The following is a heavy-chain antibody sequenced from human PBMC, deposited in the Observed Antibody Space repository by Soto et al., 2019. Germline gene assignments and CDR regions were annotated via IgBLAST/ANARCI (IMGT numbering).Heavy chain of an antibody. CDR1: GYTLTELS. CDR3: ATFITGTPYYFDY. V-gene: IGHV1-24*01. J-gene: IGHJ4*02. D-gene: IGHD1-7*01. Sequence: ASVKVSCNVSGYTLTELSMHWVRQAPGKGLEWMGGFDPEDGETIYAQKFQGRVTMTEDTSTDTAYMELSSLRSEDTAVYYCATFITGTPYYFDYWGQGTLVTVSS. CDR2: FDPEDGET.